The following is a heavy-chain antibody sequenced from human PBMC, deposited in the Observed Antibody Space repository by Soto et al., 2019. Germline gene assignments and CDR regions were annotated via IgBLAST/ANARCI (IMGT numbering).Heavy chain of an antibody. CDR2: IMPVFATP. Sequence: QVQLMQSGAEVKKPGSSVKVSCKASGGTFSTSAISWVRQAPGEGLEWVGGIMPVFATPDYAQKFQGRVTISADESTTTVYLELTSLTTDDTAVYYCARDKDRPQLGGTYYYILDVWGQGTAITVS. J-gene: IGHJ6*02. V-gene: IGHV1-69*12. CDR3: ARDKDRPQLGGTYYYILDV. D-gene: IGHD3-3*02. CDR1: GGTFSTSA.